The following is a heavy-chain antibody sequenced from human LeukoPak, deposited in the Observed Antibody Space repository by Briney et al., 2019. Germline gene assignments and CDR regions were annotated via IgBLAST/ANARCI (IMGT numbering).Heavy chain of an antibody. CDR1: GDSVSSNSAA. Sequence: SQTLSLTCALSGDSVSSNSAAWNWIRQSPSRGLEWLGRTYYRSKWYNDYAVSVKSRMTINPDTSKNQFSLQLNSVTPEDTAVYYCARETYCSGGSCYSNSYYYYGMDVWGQGTTVTVSS. V-gene: IGHV6-1*01. CDR3: ARETYCSGGSCYSNSYYYYGMDV. J-gene: IGHJ6*02. D-gene: IGHD2-15*01. CDR2: TYYRSKWYN.